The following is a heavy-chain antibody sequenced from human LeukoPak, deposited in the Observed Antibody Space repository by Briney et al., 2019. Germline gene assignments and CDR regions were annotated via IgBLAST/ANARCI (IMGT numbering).Heavy chain of an antibody. V-gene: IGHV3-23*01. Sequence: GGSLRLSCAASGFVFSSYVMRWVRQAPGKGLEWVSAISGSGGSTYYADSVKGRFTISRDNYKNTLYLQTNSLRAEDTAVYYSAKYLPAYSSGLFDPWGQGTLVTVSS. D-gene: IGHD3-10*01. CDR3: AKYLPAYSSGLFDP. J-gene: IGHJ5*02. CDR2: ISGSGGST. CDR1: GFVFSSYV.